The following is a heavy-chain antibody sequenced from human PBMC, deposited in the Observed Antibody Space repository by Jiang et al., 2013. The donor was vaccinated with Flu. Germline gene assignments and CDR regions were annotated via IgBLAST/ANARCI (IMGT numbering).Heavy chain of an antibody. CDR2: VYYSGNT. D-gene: IGHD4-17*01. V-gene: IGHV4-39*07. J-gene: IGHJ3*02. CDR3: ARSVEGVSVTTGAFDI. CDR1: GGSISSSSYY. Sequence: TLSLICTVSGGSISSSSYYWGWIRQPPGKGLEWIGSVYYSGNTFYNPSLKSRITIPVDTSKNQFSLTLRFVTAADTAVYYCARSVEGVSVTTGAFDIWGQGTMVTVSS.